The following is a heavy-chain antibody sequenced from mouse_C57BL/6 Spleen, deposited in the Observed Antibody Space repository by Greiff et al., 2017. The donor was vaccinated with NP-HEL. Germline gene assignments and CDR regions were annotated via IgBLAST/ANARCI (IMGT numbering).Heavy chain of an antibody. V-gene: IGHV1-26*01. CDR2: INPNNGGT. CDR1: GYTFTDYY. J-gene: IGHJ2*01. D-gene: IGHD2-3*01. Sequence: VQLQQSGPELVKPGASVKISCKASGYTFTDYYMNWVKQSHGKSLEWIGDINPNNGGTSYNQKFKGKATLTVDKSSSTAYMGLRSLTSEDSAVYYCARRRGYDGYYEDWDGPFDYWGQGTTLTVSS. CDR3: ARRRGYDGYYEDWDGPFDY.